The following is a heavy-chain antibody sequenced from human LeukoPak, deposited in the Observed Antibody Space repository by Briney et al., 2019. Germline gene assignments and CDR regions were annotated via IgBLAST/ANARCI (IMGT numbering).Heavy chain of an antibody. J-gene: IGHJ4*02. CDR1: GGSFSGYY. CDR2: INHSGST. Sequence: SETLSLTCAVYGGSFSGYYWSWIRQPPGKGLEWIGEINHSGSTNYNPSLKSRVTISVDTSKNQCSLKLSSVTAADTAVYYCARRRARIAVAGYYFDYWGQGTLVTVSS. V-gene: IGHV4-34*01. CDR3: ARRRARIAVAGYYFDY. D-gene: IGHD6-19*01.